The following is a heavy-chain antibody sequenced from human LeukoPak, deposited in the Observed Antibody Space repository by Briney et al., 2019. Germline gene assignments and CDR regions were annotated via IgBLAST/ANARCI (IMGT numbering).Heavy chain of an antibody. Sequence: GGSLRLSCAVSGFTFSSYAMSWVRQAPGKGLEWVSIISGSGGTTYYADSVKGRFTFSRDNSQNTLSLQMNSLRAEDTAVYYCAKSSCSSTSCYTAFFDYWGQGTLVTVSS. CDR1: GFTFSSYA. J-gene: IGHJ4*02. CDR3: AKSSCSSTSCYTAFFDY. D-gene: IGHD2-2*02. CDR2: ISGSGGTT. V-gene: IGHV3-23*01.